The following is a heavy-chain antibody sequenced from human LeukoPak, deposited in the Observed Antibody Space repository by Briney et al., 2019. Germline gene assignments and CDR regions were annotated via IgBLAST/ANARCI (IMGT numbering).Heavy chain of an antibody. J-gene: IGHJ3*02. CDR1: GFTFDDYA. CDR2: ISWNSGSI. CDR3: AKDSGYSGYGNAFDI. V-gene: IGHV3-9*01. D-gene: IGHD5-12*01. Sequence: GRSLRLSCAASGFTFDDYAMHWVRQAPGKGLEWVSGISWNSGSIGYADSVKGRFTISRDNAKNSLYLQMNSLRAEDTVLYYCAKDSGYSGYGNAFDIWGQGTMVTVSS.